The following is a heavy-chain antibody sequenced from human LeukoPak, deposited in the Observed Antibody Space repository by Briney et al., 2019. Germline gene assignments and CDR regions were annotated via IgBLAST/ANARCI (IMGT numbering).Heavy chain of an antibody. J-gene: IGHJ4*02. CDR2: IIPIFGTA. CDR1: GGTFSSYA. Sequence: SVKVSCKASGGTFSSYAISWVRQAPGQGLEWMGGIIPIFGTANYAQKFQGRVTITTDESTSTAYMELSSLRSEDTAVYYCASRDAYYYGSGSSPFDYWGQGTLVTVSS. CDR3: ASRDAYYYGSGSSPFDY. D-gene: IGHD3-10*01. V-gene: IGHV1-69*05.